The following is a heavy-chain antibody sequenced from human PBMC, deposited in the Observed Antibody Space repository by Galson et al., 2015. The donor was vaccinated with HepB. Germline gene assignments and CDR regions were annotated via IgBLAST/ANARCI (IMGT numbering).Heavy chain of an antibody. CDR1: GGTFSSYA. CDR3: ARCSSSPQVPSYDFWSGYSYYYYGMDV. D-gene: IGHD3-3*01. V-gene: IGHV1-69*13. Sequence: SVKVSCKASGGTFSSYAISWVRQAPGQGLEWMGGIIPIFGTANYAQKFQGRVTITADESTSTAYMELSSLRSEDTAVYYCARCSSSPQVPSYDFWSGYSYYYYGMDVWGQGTTVTVSS. J-gene: IGHJ6*02. CDR2: IIPIFGTA.